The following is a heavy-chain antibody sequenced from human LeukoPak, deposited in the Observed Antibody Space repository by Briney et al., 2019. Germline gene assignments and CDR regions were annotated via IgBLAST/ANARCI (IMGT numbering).Heavy chain of an antibody. V-gene: IGHV3-48*02. Sequence: GGSLRLSCAASGFTFSSHTMNWVRQAPGKGLEWVSYISSSSSRKYYADSVKGRFIISRDNAKNSMYLQMNSLRDEDTAVYYCARAFGLTDYWGQGTLVTVSS. CDR1: GFTFSSHT. J-gene: IGHJ4*02. D-gene: IGHD3/OR15-3a*01. CDR2: ISSSSSRK. CDR3: ARAFGLTDY.